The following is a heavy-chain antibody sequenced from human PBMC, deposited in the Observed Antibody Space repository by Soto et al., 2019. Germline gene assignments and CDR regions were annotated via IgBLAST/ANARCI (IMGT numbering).Heavy chain of an antibody. D-gene: IGHD1-26*01. Sequence: QVLLVQSGAEVKKPGASVKVACKASGYTFTNYGIRWVRQAPGQGLEWLGWISTYNGDRDFAQKVQGRVTMTTDTSTTTAYMELRSLRSNDTAVYYCARSRAGGTWEQYPSFYFDYWGQGALVTVSS. V-gene: IGHV1-18*01. CDR2: ISTYNGDR. CDR1: GYTFTNYG. CDR3: ARSRAGGTWEQYPSFYFDY. J-gene: IGHJ4*02.